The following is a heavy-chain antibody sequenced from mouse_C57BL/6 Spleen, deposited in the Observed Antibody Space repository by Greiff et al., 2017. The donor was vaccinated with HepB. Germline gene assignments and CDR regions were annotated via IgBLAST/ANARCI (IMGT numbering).Heavy chain of an antibody. CDR3: ARVWDYYFDY. Sequence: QVQLKESGAELVRPGTSVKVSCKASGYAFTNYLIEWVKQRPGQGLEWIGVINPGSGGTNYNEKFKGKATLTADKSSSTAYMQLSSLTSEDSAVYFCARVWDYYFDYWGQGTTLTVSS. J-gene: IGHJ2*01. CDR2: INPGSGGT. V-gene: IGHV1-54*01. CDR1: GYAFTNYL. D-gene: IGHD4-1*01.